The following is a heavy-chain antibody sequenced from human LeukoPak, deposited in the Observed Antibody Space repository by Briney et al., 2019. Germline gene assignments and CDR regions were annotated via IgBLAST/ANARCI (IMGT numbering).Heavy chain of an antibody. Sequence: ASVKVSCKASGYTFTGYYMHWVRQAPGQGLEWMGWINPNSGGTNYAQKFQGRVTMTRDTSISTAYMELSRLRSDDTAVYYCARAPPPTYYYDSSGYARPGSDYRGQGTLVTVSS. D-gene: IGHD3-22*01. CDR2: INPNSGGT. V-gene: IGHV1-2*02. CDR1: GYTFTGYY. J-gene: IGHJ4*02. CDR3: ARAPPPTYYYDSSGYARPGSDY.